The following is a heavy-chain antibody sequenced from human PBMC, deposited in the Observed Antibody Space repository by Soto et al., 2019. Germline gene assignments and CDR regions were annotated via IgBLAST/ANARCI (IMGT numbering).Heavy chain of an antibody. CDR2: ISAYNGNT. CDR3: ARVHDYNNYRRSRNWFDP. D-gene: IGHD4-4*01. V-gene: IGHV1-18*01. J-gene: IGHJ5*02. Sequence: ASVKVSCKASGYTFTSYGISWVRQAPGQGLEWMGWISAYNGNTNYAQKLQGRVTMTTDTSTSTAYMELRSLRSDDTAVYYCARVHDYNNYRRSRNWFDPWGQGTLVTVSS. CDR1: GYTFTSYG.